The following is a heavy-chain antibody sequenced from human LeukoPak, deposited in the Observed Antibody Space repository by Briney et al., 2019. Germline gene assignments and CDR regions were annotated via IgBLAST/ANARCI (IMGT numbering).Heavy chain of an antibody. V-gene: IGHV4-61*01. CDR3: ARAGSYFDF. J-gene: IGHJ4*02. CDR1: GGSVSSGNYY. CDR2: IYYSGST. Sequence: SETLSLTCTVSGGSVSSGNYYWSWIRQPPGKGLEWIGYIYYSGSTNYNPSLKSRVTISVDTSKNQLSLKLTSVIAADTAMYYCARAGSYFDFWGQGTLVTVSS. D-gene: IGHD3-10*01.